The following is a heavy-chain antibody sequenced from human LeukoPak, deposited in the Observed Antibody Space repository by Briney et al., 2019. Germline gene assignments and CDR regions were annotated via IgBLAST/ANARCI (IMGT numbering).Heavy chain of an antibody. J-gene: IGHJ4*02. D-gene: IGHD1-26*01. Sequence: GSLRLSCAASGFIFSSFSMNWVRQAPGEGLEWVSYISSSSTTIYYADSVKGRFTISRDNAKNSLYLQMNSLRAEDTAVYYCATASGTYTSTYWGQGTLVTVSS. V-gene: IGHV3-48*01. CDR3: ATASGTYTSTY. CDR2: ISSSSTTI. CDR1: GFIFSSFS.